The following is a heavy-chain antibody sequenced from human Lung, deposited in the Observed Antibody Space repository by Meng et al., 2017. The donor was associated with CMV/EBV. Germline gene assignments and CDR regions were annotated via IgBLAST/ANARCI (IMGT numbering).Heavy chain of an antibody. V-gene: IGHV3-30*02. CDR2: VLYDGSNK. J-gene: IGHJ4*02. D-gene: IGHD6-6*01. CDR3: ANPGLYSSSSGNFDY. Sequence: QGRRGESGAGVVQPGGSLRLSCAASGFTFSDYAMHWVRQAPGKGLEWVAFVLYDGSNKYYADSVKGRFTISRDNSKNTLYLQMNSLRAEDTAVYYCANPGLYSSSSGNFDYWGQGTLVTVSS. CDR1: GFTFSDYA.